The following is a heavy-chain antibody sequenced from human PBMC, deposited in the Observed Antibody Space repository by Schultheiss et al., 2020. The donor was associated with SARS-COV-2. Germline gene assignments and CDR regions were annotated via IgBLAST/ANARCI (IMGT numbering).Heavy chain of an antibody. V-gene: IGHV4-61*01. D-gene: IGHD4-11*01. CDR3: ARDRYDYSNQYYFDY. J-gene: IGHJ4*02. CDR1: GGSVSSGSYY. Sequence: SETLSLTCTVSGGSVSSGSYYWSWIRQPPGKGLEWIGYIYYSGSTYYNPSLKSRVTISVDTSKNQFSLKLSSVTAADTAVYYCARDRYDYSNQYYFDYWGQGTLVTVAS. CDR2: IYYSGST.